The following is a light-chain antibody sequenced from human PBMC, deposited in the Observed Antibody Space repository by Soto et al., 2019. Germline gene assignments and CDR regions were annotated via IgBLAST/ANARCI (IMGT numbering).Light chain of an antibody. CDR1: QSIRSN. CDR3: QQYNNWPLT. CDR2: VAS. V-gene: IGKV3-15*01. J-gene: IGKJ4*01. Sequence: IVVTQSPGTLSSSQGERATLSCRASQSIRSNLAWYQQKPGQTPRLLIYVASTRATGIPARFTGSGSGTDFTLTISSLQSEDCAIYYCQQYNNWPLTFCGRTKVDIK.